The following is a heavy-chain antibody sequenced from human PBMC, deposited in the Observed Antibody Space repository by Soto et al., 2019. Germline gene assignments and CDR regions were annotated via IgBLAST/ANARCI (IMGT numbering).Heavy chain of an antibody. J-gene: IGHJ5*02. D-gene: IGHD4-17*01. CDR3: ATDSLYSTTWYDYFDL. V-gene: IGHV3-21*06. CDR2: ISRTGDDV. Sequence: EGQLVESGGGLVKPGGSLRLSCAASGFIFTNYGMHWVRQAPGKGLEWVASISRTGDDVLYADSVKGRFSISRDNAKNSLSLLMSSLRVEDTSVYYCATDSLYSTTWYDYFDLWGQGTLVTVSS. CDR1: GFIFTNYG.